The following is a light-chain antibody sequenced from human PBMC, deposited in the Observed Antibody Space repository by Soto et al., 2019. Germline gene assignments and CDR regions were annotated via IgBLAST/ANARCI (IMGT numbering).Light chain of an antibody. V-gene: IGKV3-20*01. CDR3: QQYGRSPYT. CDR2: GAS. CDR1: QSVSSSY. J-gene: IGKJ2*01. Sequence: EIVLTQSPGTLSLFPGERATLSCRASQSVSSSYLAWYQQKPGQAPRLLIYGASSRATGIPDRFSGSGSGTDLTLTVSRLEPEDFAVYYWQQYGRSPYTFGQGTMVELK.